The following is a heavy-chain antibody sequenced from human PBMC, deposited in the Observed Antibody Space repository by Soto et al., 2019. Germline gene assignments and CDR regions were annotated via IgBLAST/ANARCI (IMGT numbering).Heavy chain of an antibody. D-gene: IGHD2-15*01. V-gene: IGHV4-59*08. CDR3: ARLQEYCSGGSCYAYYYGMDV. Sequence: PSXTLSLTCTVSGGSISSYYWSWVRQPPGKGLGWIGYIYYSGSTTYNPSLKSRVTISVDTSKTQFSLKLSSVTAADTAVYYCARLQEYCSGGSCYAYYYGMDVWGQGTTVTVSS. CDR1: GGSISSYY. J-gene: IGHJ6*02. CDR2: IYYSGST.